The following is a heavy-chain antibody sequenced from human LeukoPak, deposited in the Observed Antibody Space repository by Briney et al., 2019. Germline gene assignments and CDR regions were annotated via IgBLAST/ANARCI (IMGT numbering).Heavy chain of an antibody. V-gene: IGHV1-69-2*01. CDR1: GYTFTDYY. Sequence: ATVKISCKVSGYTFTDYYMHWVQQAPGKGLEWMGLVDPEDSETIYAEKFQGRVTITADTSTDTAYMELSSLRSEDTAVYYCATSVDTAMAELDYWGQGTLVTVSS. CDR2: VDPEDSET. CDR3: ATSVDTAMAELDY. J-gene: IGHJ4*02. D-gene: IGHD5-18*01.